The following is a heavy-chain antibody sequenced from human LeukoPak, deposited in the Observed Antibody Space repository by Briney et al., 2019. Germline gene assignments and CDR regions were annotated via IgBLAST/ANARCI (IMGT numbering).Heavy chain of an antibody. CDR3: ARATFGATVIDY. J-gene: IGHJ4*02. Sequence: SETLSLTCTVSGGSITTSGNYWGCIRQSPGKGLEWIATIYYTGNTYYNPSLKSRVTISVDRSKNQFSLKLSSVTAADTAVYYCARATFGATVIDYWGQGTLVTVSS. CDR2: IYYTGNT. D-gene: IGHD4-17*01. V-gene: IGHV4-39*07. CDR1: GGSITTSGNY.